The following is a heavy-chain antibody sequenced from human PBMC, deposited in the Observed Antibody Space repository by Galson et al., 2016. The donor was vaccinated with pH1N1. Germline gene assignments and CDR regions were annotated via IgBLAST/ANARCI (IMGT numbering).Heavy chain of an antibody. CDR1: GFTFSSYA. CDR2: ISGRGEST. J-gene: IGHJ4*02. Sequence: SLRLSCAASGFTFSSYAMSWVRQAPGKGLEWVSAISGRGESTYYSDSVKGHLTISRDNSMNTLYLQMNSLRAEDTAVYYCAKDQGAYCSSTSCYGYDYWGQGTLVTVSS. D-gene: IGHD2-2*01. CDR3: AKDQGAYCSSTSCYGYDY. V-gene: IGHV3-23*01.